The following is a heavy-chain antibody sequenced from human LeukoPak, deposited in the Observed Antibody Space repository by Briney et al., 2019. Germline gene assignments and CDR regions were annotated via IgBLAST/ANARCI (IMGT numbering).Heavy chain of an antibody. J-gene: IGHJ4*02. V-gene: IGHV3-48*04. CDR3: ASDVLTYHDY. D-gene: IGHD2-2*01. CDR1: GFTFSSYS. CDR2: ISSSSSTI. Sequence: GGSLRLSCAASGFTFSSYSMSWVRQAPGKGLEWVSYISSSSSTIYYADSVKGRFTISRDNAKNSLYLQMNSLRAEDTAVYYCASDVLTYHDYWGQGTLVTVSS.